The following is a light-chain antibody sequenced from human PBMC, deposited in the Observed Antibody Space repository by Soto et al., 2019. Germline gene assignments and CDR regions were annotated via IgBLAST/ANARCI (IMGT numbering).Light chain of an antibody. Sequence: DIQMTQSPSTLSASVGDRVTITCRASQSISSWLAWYQQKPGKAPKLLIYDASSLESGVPSRFSGSGSGTEFTRTISSLQPDDFATYYCQQYEGTFGQGTKVEIK. CDR1: QSISSW. CDR3: QQYEGT. J-gene: IGKJ1*01. CDR2: DAS. V-gene: IGKV1-5*01.